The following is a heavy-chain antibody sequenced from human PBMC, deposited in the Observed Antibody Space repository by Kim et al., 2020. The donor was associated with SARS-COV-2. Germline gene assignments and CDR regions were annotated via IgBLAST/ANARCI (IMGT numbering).Heavy chain of an antibody. Sequence: ASVKVSCKASGYTFTNYGLTWVRQAPGQGLEWMGWISAYNGNTNYAQKLQGRVTMTTDTSTSTAYMELRSLRSDDTAVYYCARVYDSSGYYLVDRYWGQGTLVTISS. CDR2: ISAYNGNT. CDR1: GYTFTNYG. J-gene: IGHJ4*02. CDR3: ARVYDSSGYYLVDRY. D-gene: IGHD3-22*01. V-gene: IGHV1-18*04.